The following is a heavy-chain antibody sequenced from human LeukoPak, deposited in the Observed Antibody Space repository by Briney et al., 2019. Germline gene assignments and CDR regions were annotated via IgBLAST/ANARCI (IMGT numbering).Heavy chain of an antibody. D-gene: IGHD2-2*01. V-gene: IGHV4-59*08. J-gene: IGHJ6*02. CDR2: IYYSGST. Sequence: SETLSLTCLLSGGSIGPYYWSWIRQPPGKGLEWIGYIYYSGSTNYNPSLKSRVTISVDTSKNQFSLKLSSVTAADTAVYYCARHGLLSHYYGMDVWGQGTTVTVSS. CDR3: ARHGLLSHYYGMDV. CDR1: GGSIGPYY.